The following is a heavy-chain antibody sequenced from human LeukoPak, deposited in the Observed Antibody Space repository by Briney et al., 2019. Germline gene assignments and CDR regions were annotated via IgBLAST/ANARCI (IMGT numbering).Heavy chain of an antibody. J-gene: IGHJ6*04. V-gene: IGHV3-23*01. D-gene: IGHD3-10*01. CDR1: GFTFSSYA. Sequence: GGSLRLSCAASGFTFSSYAMSWVRQAPGKGLEWVSAISDSGGSTYSADSVKGRFTISRANSKNTLYLQMNSLRAEDTAVYYCARDRGFGQADVWGKGTTVTVSS. CDR2: ISDSGGST. CDR3: ARDRGFGQADV.